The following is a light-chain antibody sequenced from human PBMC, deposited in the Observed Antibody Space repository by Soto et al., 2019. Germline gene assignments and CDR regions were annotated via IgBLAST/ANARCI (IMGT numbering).Light chain of an antibody. J-gene: IGKJ4*01. CDR3: QQYADSPLLS. Sequence: VVLTQSPGTLSLSPGERATLSCRASRSVGSNYLAWYQQKPGQAPRLLIYGTSRRATGIPDRFSGSGSGTDFTLAISRLEHEDFALYYCQQYADSPLLSFGGGTKLEI. CDR2: GTS. CDR1: RSVGSNY. V-gene: IGKV3-20*01.